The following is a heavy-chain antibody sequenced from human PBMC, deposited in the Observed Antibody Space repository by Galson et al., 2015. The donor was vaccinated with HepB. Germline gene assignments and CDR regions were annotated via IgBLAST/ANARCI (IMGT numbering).Heavy chain of an antibody. Sequence: SLRLSCAASGFTFSSYAMSWVRQAPGKGLEWVSAISGSGGSTYYADSVKGRFTISRDNSKNTLYLQMNSLRAEDTAVYYCAKSRITMIVVVKGHDAFDIWGQGTMVTVSS. V-gene: IGHV3-23*01. CDR1: GFTFSSYA. CDR2: ISGSGGST. CDR3: AKSRITMIVVVKGHDAFDI. J-gene: IGHJ3*02. D-gene: IGHD3-22*01.